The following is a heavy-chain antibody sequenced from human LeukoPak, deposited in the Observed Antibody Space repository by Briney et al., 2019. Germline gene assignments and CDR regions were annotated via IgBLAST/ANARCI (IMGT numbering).Heavy chain of an antibody. V-gene: IGHV1-18*01. CDR2: ISAYNGNT. D-gene: IGHD3-16*02. Sequence: VASVKVSCKASGYTFTSYGISWVRQAPGQGLEWMGWISAYNGNTNYAQKLQGRVTMTTDTSTCTAYMELRSLRSDDTAVYYCARDEDWPDYRYYFDYWGQGTLVTVSS. CDR3: ARDEDWPDYRYYFDY. CDR1: GYTFTSYG. J-gene: IGHJ4*02.